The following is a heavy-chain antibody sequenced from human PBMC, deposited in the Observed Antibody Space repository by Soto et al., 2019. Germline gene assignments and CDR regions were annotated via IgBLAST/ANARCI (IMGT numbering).Heavy chain of an antibody. Sequence: PLETLSLTCTVSGGSISSYYWSWIRQPPGKGLEWIGYIYYSGSTNYNPSLKSRVTISVDTSKNQFSLKLSSVTAADTAVYYCARVGSASGVYYYYYYMDVWGKGTTVTVSS. V-gene: IGHV4-59*01. CDR3: ARVGSASGVYYYYYYMDV. J-gene: IGHJ6*03. D-gene: IGHD2-15*01. CDR1: GGSISSYY. CDR2: IYYSGST.